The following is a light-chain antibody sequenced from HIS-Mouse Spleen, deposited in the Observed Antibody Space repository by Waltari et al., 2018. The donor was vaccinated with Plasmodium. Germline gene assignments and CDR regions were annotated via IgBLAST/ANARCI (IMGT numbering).Light chain of an antibody. J-gene: IGLJ1*01. CDR1: KLGDKY. Sequence: SYELTQPPSVSVSPGQTASITCSGDKLGDKYACWYQQKPGQSPVLVIYQDRKRPSGIPSRFSGSNSGNTATLTISGTQAMDEADYYCQAWDSSTDYVFGTGTKVTVL. CDR2: QDR. CDR3: QAWDSSTDYV. V-gene: IGLV3-1*01.